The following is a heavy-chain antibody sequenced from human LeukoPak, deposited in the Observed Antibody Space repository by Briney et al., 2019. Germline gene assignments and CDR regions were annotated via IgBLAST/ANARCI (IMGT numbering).Heavy chain of an antibody. CDR1: GYTFTSYG. D-gene: IGHD4-17*01. CDR3: ATYDYGDYDGY. J-gene: IGHJ4*02. V-gene: IGHV1-18*01. Sequence: ASVKVSCKASGYTFTSYGISWVRQAPGQGLEWMGWISAYNGNTNYAQKLQGRVTMTTVTSTSTAYMELRSLRSDDTAVYYCATYDYGDYDGYWGQGTLVTVSS. CDR2: ISAYNGNT.